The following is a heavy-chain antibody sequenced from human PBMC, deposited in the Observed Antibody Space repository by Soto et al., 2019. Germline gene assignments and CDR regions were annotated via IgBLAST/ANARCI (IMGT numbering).Heavy chain of an antibody. CDR3: VKGGTYSRLGSFDY. V-gene: IGHV3-23*01. Sequence: GGSLRLSCAASGFTFSSYAMSWVRQAPGKGLECVSAISGSGGSTYYADSVKGRFTISRDNSKNTLNLQMGSLRAEDAAVYYCVKGGTYSRLGSFDYWGQGTLVTVSS. CDR1: GFTFSSYA. J-gene: IGHJ4*02. CDR2: ISGSGGST. D-gene: IGHD5-18*01.